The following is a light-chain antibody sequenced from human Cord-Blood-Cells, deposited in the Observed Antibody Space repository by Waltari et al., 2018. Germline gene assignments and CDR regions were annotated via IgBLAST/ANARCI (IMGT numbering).Light chain of an antibody. J-gene: IGLJ1*01. V-gene: IGLV2-23*02. CDR3: CSYAGSSTFDV. CDR2: EVS. Sequence: QSALTQPASVSGSPGQSITISCTGTSSDVGSYNLVSWYQQHPGKAPQLMIYEVSKRPAGVCNRFSGSKSGNTASQTIPGLQAEDGADYYGCSYAGSSTFDVFVTGTKVTVL. CDR1: SSDVGSYNL.